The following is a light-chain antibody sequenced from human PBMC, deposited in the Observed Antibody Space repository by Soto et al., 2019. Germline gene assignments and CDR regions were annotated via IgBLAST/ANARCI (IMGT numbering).Light chain of an antibody. CDR1: QSITNNF. V-gene: IGKV3-20*01. CDR2: GAS. J-gene: IGKJ1*01. CDR3: HQYGSSPST. Sequence: EIALKQSPCALSLTPGARATLSCRASQSITNNFLAWYQQKPGQAHRLLIYGASYRATGIPDRFSGSGSGTDFTLTISRLEPEDFAVYYCHQYGSSPSTFGQGTKVDIK.